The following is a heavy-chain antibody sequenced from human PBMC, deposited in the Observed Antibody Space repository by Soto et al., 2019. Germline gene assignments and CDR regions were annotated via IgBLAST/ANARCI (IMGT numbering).Heavy chain of an antibody. V-gene: IGHV4-34*01. CDR2: INHSGGT. Sequence: ETLSLTCSVYGGSFSGYYWSWIRQPPVKGLEWIGEINHSGGTNYNPSLESRVTISVDTSKNQFSLKLSSVTAADTAVFYCARLRWEQPWVFDYWGQGTLVTVYS. J-gene: IGHJ4*02. D-gene: IGHD1-26*01. CDR1: GGSFSGYY. CDR3: ARLRWEQPWVFDY.